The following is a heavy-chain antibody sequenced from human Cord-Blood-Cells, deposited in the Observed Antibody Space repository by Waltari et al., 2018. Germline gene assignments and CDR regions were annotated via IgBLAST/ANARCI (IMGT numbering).Heavy chain of an antibody. J-gene: IGHJ5*02. CDR3: ARLGRAAAAGKRWFDP. V-gene: IGHV4-4*02. CDR2: IYHSGST. Sequence: LVKPSGTLSLTCAVSGGSISSSNWWSWVRQPPGKGLEWIGEIYHSGSTNYNPSLKSRVTISVDTSKNQFSLKLSSVTAADTAVYYCARLGRAAAAGKRWFDPWGQGTLVTVSS. CDR1: GGSISSSNW. D-gene: IGHD6-13*01.